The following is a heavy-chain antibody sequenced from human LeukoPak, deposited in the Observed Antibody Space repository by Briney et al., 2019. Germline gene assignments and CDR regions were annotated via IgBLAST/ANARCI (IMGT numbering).Heavy chain of an antibody. D-gene: IGHD6-6*01. J-gene: IGHJ6*03. Sequence: ASVKVSCKASGGTFSSYAISWVRQAPGQGLEWMGGIIPIFGTANYAQKFQGRVTITTDESTSTAYMELSSLRSEDTAVYYCARSIAARPSYYYYYMDIWGKGTTVTVSS. CDR2: IIPIFGTA. CDR1: GGTFSSYA. CDR3: ARSIAARPSYYYYYMDI. V-gene: IGHV1-69*05.